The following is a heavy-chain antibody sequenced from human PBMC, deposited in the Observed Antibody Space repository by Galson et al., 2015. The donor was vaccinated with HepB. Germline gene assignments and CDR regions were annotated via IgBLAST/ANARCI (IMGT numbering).Heavy chain of an antibody. CDR2: ISAYNGNT. CDR3: ARDLDTANYFGMDV. D-gene: IGHD5-18*01. Sequence: SVKVSCKASGYTFTSYGISWVRQAPGQGLEWMGWISAYNGNTNYAQKLQGRVTMTTDTSTSTAYMELRSLRSDDTAVYYCARDLDTANYFGMDVWGQGTTVTVSS. V-gene: IGHV1-18*01. CDR1: GYTFTSYG. J-gene: IGHJ6*02.